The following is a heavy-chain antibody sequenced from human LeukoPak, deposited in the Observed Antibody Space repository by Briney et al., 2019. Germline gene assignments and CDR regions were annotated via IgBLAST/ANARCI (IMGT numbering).Heavy chain of an antibody. V-gene: IGHV1-2*02. J-gene: IGHJ4*02. D-gene: IGHD2-21*02. Sequence: ASVKVSCKASGYMFTGYYMHWVRQAPGQWLEWMGWINPNSGGTNYAQKFQGRVTMTRDTSISTAYMELSSLRSDDTAVYYCARGYCSGDCFTLFDYWGQGTLVTVSS. CDR3: ARGYCSGDCFTLFDY. CDR2: INPNSGGT. CDR1: GYMFTGYY.